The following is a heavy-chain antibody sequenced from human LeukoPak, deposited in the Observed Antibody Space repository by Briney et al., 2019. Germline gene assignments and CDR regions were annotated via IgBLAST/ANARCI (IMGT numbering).Heavy chain of an antibody. V-gene: IGHV4-34*01. Sequence: PSETLSLTCAVYGGSFSGYYWSWIRQPPGKGLEWIGEINHSGSTNYNPPLKSRVTISVDTSKNQFSLKLSSVTAADTAVYYCAAKYSSGPKPQYYGMDVWGQGTTVTVSS. CDR3: AAKYSSGPKPQYYGMDV. D-gene: IGHD6-19*01. J-gene: IGHJ6*02. CDR2: INHSGST. CDR1: GGSFSGYY.